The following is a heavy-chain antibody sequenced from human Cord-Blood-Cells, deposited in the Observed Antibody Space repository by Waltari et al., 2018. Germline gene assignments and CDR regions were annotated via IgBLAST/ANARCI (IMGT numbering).Heavy chain of an antibody. CDR2: INHSGST. CDR1: GGSFTGYY. J-gene: IGHJ4*02. Sequence: QVQLQQWGAGLLKPSETLSLTCAVYGGSFTGYYWSWTRQPPGKGLEWIGEINHSGSTNYNPSLKSRVTISVDTSKNQFSLKLSSVTAADTAVYYCARGSNITMVRRTFDYWGQGTLVTVSS. D-gene: IGHD3-10*01. V-gene: IGHV4-34*01. CDR3: ARGSNITMVRRTFDY.